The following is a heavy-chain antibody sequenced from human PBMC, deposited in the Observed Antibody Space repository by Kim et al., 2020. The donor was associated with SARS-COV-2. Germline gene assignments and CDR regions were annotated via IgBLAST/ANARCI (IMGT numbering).Heavy chain of an antibody. Sequence: AQKFQGRVTMTRDTSTSTVYMELSSLRSEDTAVYYCAGSSGYYRSYYFDYWGQGTLVTVSS. J-gene: IGHJ4*02. CDR3: AGSSGYYRSYYFDY. V-gene: IGHV1-46*01. D-gene: IGHD3-22*01.